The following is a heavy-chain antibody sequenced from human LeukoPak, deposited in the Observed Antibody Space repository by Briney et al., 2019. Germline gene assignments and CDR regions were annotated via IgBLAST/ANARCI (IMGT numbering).Heavy chain of an antibody. Sequence: SQTLSLTCTVSGGSISSGGYYWSWIRQHPGKGLEWIGYIYHSGSTYYNPSLKRRVTISVDTSKNQFSLKLSSVTAADTAVYYCARATINNWFDPWGQGTLVTVSS. CDR2: IYHSGST. CDR1: GGSISSGGYY. J-gene: IGHJ5*02. D-gene: IGHD5-12*01. CDR3: ARATINNWFDP. V-gene: IGHV4-31*03.